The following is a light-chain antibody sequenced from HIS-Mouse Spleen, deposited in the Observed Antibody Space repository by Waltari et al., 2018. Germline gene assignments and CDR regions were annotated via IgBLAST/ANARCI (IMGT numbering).Light chain of an antibody. CDR2: DAS. Sequence: AIQLTQSPSSLSASAGDRVTITCRASQGISSALDWYQQKPGKAPKLLIYDASSLESGVPSRFSGSGSGTDFTLTISSLQPEDFATYYCQQFNSYPLTFGGGTKVEIK. CDR3: QQFNSYPLT. V-gene: IGKV1-13*02. J-gene: IGKJ4*01. CDR1: QGISSA.